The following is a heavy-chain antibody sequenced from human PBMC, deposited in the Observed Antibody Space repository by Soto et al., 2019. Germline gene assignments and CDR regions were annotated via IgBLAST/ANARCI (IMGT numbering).Heavy chain of an antibody. CDR1: GGSISSYY. V-gene: IGHV4-59*01. D-gene: IGHD2-2*01. J-gene: IGHJ5*02. Sequence: LSLTCTVSGGSISSYYWSWIRQPPGKGLEWIGYIYYSGSTNYNPSLKSRVTISVDTSKNQFSLKLSSVTAADTAVYYCARDEGGYCSSTSCYGFDPWGQGTLVTVSS. CDR3: ARDEGGYCSSTSCYGFDP. CDR2: IYYSGST.